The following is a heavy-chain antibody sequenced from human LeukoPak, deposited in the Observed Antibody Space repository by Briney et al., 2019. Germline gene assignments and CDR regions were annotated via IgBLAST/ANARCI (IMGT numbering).Heavy chain of an antibody. CDR3: AREEYSSGHYYFDY. D-gene: IGHD5-18*01. V-gene: IGHV7-4-1*02. CDR1: GYTFTSYA. CDR2: INTNTGNP. J-gene: IGHJ4*02. Sequence: ASVKVSCKASGYTFTSYAMNWVRQAPGQGLEWVGWINTNTGNPTYAHDFTGRFVFSLDTSVSTAYLQISSLKPEDTAVYYCAREEYSSGHYYFDYWGQGTLVTVSS.